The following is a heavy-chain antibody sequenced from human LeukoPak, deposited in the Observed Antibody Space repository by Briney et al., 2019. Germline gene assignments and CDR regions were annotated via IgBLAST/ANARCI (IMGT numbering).Heavy chain of an antibody. Sequence: GGSLRLSCAASGFTFSSYSMNWVRQAPGKGLEWVANIKQDGSEKYYVDSVKGRFTISRDNARNSLYLQMNSLRAEDTAVYYCARVGYDTDDAFDIWGQGTMVTVSS. CDR3: ARVGYDTDDAFDI. D-gene: IGHD3-9*01. CDR1: GFTFSSYS. V-gene: IGHV3-7*01. J-gene: IGHJ3*02. CDR2: IKQDGSEK.